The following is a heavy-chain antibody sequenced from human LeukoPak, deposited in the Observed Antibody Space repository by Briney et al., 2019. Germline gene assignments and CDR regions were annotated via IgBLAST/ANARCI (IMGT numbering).Heavy chain of an antibody. J-gene: IGHJ4*02. CDR1: GFTVSSNS. V-gene: IGHV3-53*01. Sequence: GGSLRLSCTVSGFTVSSNSMSWVRQAPGKGLEWVSFIYSGGNTHYSDSVKGRFTISRDNSKNTLYLQMNSLRADDTAVYYCAKDPDDWNAAFDYWGQGTLVTVSS. CDR3: AKDPDDWNAAFDY. CDR2: IYSGGNT. D-gene: IGHD1-1*01.